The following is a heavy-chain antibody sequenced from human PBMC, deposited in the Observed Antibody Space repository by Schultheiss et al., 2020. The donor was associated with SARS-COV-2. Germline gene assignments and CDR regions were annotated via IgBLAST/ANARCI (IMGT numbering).Heavy chain of an antibody. V-gene: IGHV4-4*02. CDR3: ASRIVTLDAFDI. D-gene: IGHD3-16*02. J-gene: IGHJ3*02. Sequence: GSLRLSCAVSGGSISSSNWWSWVRQPPGKGLEWIGEIYHSGSTNYNPSLKSRVTISVDKSKNQFSLKLSSVTAADTAVYYCASRIVTLDAFDIWGQGTMVTVSS. CDR2: IYHSGST. CDR1: GGSISSSNW.